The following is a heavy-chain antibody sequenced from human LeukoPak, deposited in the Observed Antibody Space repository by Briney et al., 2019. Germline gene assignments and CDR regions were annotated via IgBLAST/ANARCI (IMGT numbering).Heavy chain of an antibody. D-gene: IGHD2-2*01. CDR3: AKGRKYPHGWFDP. CDR1: GFTFSSYW. V-gene: IGHV3-74*01. Sequence: GGSLRLSCAASGFTFSSYWMHWVRQAPGKGLVWVSRINSDGSSTSYADSVKGRFTISRDNSKNTLYLQMNSLRAEDTAVYYCAKGRKYPHGWFDPWGQGTLVTVSS. CDR2: INSDGSST. J-gene: IGHJ5*02.